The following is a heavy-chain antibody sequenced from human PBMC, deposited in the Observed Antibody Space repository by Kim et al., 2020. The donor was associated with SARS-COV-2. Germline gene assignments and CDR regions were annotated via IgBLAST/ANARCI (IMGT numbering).Heavy chain of an antibody. J-gene: IGHJ6*03. CDR1: GGSFSGYY. Sequence: SETLSLTCAVYGGSFSGYYWSWIRQPPGKGLEWIGEINHSGSTYYNPSLKSRVTISVDTSKNQFYLQLNSVTAADTAVYYCASQVPTASYYYYYYYMDV. V-gene: IGHV4-34*01. CDR2: INHSGST. CDR3: ASQVPTASYYYYYYYMDV. D-gene: IGHD2-2*01.